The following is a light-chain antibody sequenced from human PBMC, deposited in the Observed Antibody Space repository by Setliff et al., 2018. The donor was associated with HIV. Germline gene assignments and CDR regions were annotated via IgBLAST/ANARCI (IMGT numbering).Light chain of an antibody. J-gene: IGLJ1*01. CDR2: DVS. CDR1: RRDVGGYDD. Sequence: QSALTQPASVSGSHGQSIANSCTGTRRDVGGYDDVYWFQQRPGKAPKLMIYDVSKRPSGVSNRSSGSKSDNTASLTISGLQAEDEADYFCSSYTIISTYVFGTGTKVTVL. CDR3: SSYTIISTYV. V-gene: IGLV2-14*01.